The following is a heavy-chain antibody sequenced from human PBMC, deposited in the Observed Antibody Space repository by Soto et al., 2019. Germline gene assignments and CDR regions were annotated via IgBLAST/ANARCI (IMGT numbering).Heavy chain of an antibody. Sequence: PGGSLRLSCAAPGFTFSSYGMHWVRQAPGKGLEWVAVISYDGSNKYYADSVKGRFTISRDNSKNTLYLQMNSLRAEDTAVYYCAKDLRYYYDSSGYYYGAFDYWGQGTLVTVSS. J-gene: IGHJ4*02. D-gene: IGHD3-22*01. CDR1: GFTFSSYG. V-gene: IGHV3-30*18. CDR3: AKDLRYYYDSSGYYYGAFDY. CDR2: ISYDGSNK.